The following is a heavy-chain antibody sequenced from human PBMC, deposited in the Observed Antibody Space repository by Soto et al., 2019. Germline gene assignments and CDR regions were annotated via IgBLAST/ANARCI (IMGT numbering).Heavy chain of an antibody. CDR1: GYSFTNYW. CDR3: ARHGPPSYSSSWSPTDY. CDR2: IYAGDSDT. V-gene: IGHV5-51*01. J-gene: IGHJ4*02. D-gene: IGHD6-13*01. Sequence: PGESLKISCKGSGYSFTNYWIGWVRHMPGKGLEWMGIIYAGDSDTRYSPSFQGQVTISADKSISTAYLQWSSLKASDTAMYYCARHGPPSYSSSWSPTDYWGQGTLVSVS.